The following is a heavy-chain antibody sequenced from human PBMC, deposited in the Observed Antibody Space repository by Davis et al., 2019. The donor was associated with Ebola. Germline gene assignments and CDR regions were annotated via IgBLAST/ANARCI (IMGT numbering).Heavy chain of an antibody. CDR3: AKDAEGGSSTALGYYYGMDV. D-gene: IGHD6-13*01. J-gene: IGHJ6*04. CDR2: ISGNGART. Sequence: GESLKISCAASGFTFSGYAMYWVRQAPGKGPEYISGISGNGARTHYAEMVKGRCTISRDNSKNTLHLHVDNLRTEDTAVYYCAKDAEGGSSTALGYYYGMDVWGKGTTVTVSS. V-gene: IGHV3-64*02. CDR1: GFTFSGYA.